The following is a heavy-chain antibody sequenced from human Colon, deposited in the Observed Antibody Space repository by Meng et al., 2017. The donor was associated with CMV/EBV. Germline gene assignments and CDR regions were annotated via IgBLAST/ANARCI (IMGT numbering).Heavy chain of an antibody. Sequence: SETLSLTCSVSGGPVSSVSSYWVWLRQSPGKGLEWIGTIYYSGSRYYSPSLQSRVTISVDTSKNQFSLKLSSVTAADTAVYYCARVVPAAIGEFSGMDVWGQGTTVTVSS. J-gene: IGHJ6*02. CDR2: IYYSGSR. CDR1: GGPVSSVSSY. CDR3: ARVVPAAIGEFSGMDV. D-gene: IGHD2-2*02. V-gene: IGHV4-39*07.